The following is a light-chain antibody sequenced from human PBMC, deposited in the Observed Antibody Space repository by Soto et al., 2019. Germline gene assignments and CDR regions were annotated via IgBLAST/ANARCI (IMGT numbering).Light chain of an antibody. CDR1: KLGDKY. CDR3: QAWDSSTERV. Sequence: YELTQPPSVSVSPGQTASITCSGDKLGDKYACWYQQKPGQSPVLVIYQDSKRPSGIPERFSGSNSGNTATLTISGTQAMDEADYYCQAWDSSTERVFGTGTKVTVL. J-gene: IGLJ1*01. CDR2: QDS. V-gene: IGLV3-1*01.